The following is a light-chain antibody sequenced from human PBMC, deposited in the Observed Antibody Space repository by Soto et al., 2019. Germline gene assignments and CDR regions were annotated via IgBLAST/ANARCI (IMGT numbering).Light chain of an antibody. CDR3: QQYNSYST. V-gene: IGKV1-5*01. CDR1: QSISSW. CDR2: DAS. J-gene: IGKJ1*01. Sequence: DIXMTQFPSTLSASVGDRVTITCRASQSISSWLAWYQQKPGKAPKLLIYDASSLESGVPSRFSGSGSGTEFTLTISSLQPDDFATYYCQQYNSYSTFGQGTKVDIK.